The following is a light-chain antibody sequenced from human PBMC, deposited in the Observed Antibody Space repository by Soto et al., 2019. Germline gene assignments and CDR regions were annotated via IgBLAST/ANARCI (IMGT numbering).Light chain of an antibody. CDR3: SSYAGSNNFV. J-gene: IGLJ1*01. CDR2: EVN. V-gene: IGLV2-8*01. Sequence: QSALTQPPSASGSPGQSVTISCTGTSNDVGYYDYVSWYQQYPGKAPKLMIYEVNKRPSGVPDRFSGSKSDNTAFLTVSGLRAEDEAEYHCSSYAGSNNFVFGTGTKLTVL. CDR1: SNDVGYYDY.